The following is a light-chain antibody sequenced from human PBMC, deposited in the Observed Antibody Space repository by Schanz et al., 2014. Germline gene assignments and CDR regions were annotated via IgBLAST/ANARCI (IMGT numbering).Light chain of an antibody. CDR1: QSISSW. CDR3: QQRSNWPPFT. J-gene: IGKJ4*01. CDR2: GAS. Sequence: TQSPSTLSASVGDRVTLTCRASQSISSWLAWYQQKPGQAPRLLIYGASSRATGIPDRFSGSGSGTDFTLTISRLEPEDFAVYYCQQRSNWPPFTFGGGTKVEIK. V-gene: IGKV3-11*01.